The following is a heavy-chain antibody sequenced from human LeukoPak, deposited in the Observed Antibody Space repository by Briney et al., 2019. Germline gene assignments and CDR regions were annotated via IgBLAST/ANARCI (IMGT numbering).Heavy chain of an antibody. CDR1: GFTFSSYG. CDR2: IRYDGSNK. Sequence: GGSLRLSCAASGFTFSSYGMHWVRQAPGKGLEWVAFIRYDGSNKYYADSVRGRFTISRDNSKNTLYLQMNSLRAEDTAVYYCARAGVYSSSLDYWGQGTLVTVSS. D-gene: IGHD6-6*01. V-gene: IGHV3-30*02. CDR3: ARAGVYSSSLDY. J-gene: IGHJ4*02.